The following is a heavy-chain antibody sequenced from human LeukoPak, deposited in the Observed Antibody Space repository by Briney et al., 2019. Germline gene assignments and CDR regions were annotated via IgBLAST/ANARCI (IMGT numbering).Heavy chain of an antibody. V-gene: IGHV3-23*01. J-gene: IGHJ4*02. Sequence: GGSLRLSCEASGFTFSSYIMTWVRQAPGKGLEWVSTIKGSAEATFYADSVKDRFTISRDNSKNTLYLQMNSLRADDTAVYFFAGDRESIGYPTPDYWGQGTLVTVSS. CDR3: AGDRESIGYPTPDY. CDR1: GFTFSSYI. D-gene: IGHD3-22*01. CDR2: IKGSAEAT.